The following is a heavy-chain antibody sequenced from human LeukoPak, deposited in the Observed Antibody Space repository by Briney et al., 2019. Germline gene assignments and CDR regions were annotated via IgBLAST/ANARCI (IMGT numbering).Heavy chain of an antibody. CDR2: IKQDGSEK. CDR1: GFTFSSYW. J-gene: IGHJ4*02. Sequence: GGSLRLSCAASGFTFSSYWMSWVRQAPGKGLEWVANIKQDGSEKYYVDSVKGRFTVFRDNAKNSLYLQINSLRAEDTAVYYCAREGYSSDPDYWGQGTLVTVSS. V-gene: IGHV3-7*01. D-gene: IGHD6-19*01. CDR3: AREGYSSDPDY.